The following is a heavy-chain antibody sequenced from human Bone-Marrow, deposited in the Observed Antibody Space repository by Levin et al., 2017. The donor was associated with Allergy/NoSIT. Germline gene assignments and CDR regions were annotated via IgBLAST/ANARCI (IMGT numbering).Heavy chain of an antibody. CDR1: GFTFSAYI. D-gene: IGHD6-19*01. V-gene: IGHV3-21*01. CDR3: TRWFSGSDY. CDR2: ISSSSSHI. J-gene: IGHJ4*02. Sequence: GESLKISCAASGFTFSAYIMIWVRQAPGKGLEWVSSISSSSSHIYYADSVKGRFTVSRDNAENSLYLQMNSLRAEDSAVYYCTRWFSGSDYWGQGTQVTVSS.